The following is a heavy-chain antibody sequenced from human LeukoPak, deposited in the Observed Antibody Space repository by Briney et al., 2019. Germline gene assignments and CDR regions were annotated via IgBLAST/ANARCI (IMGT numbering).Heavy chain of an antibody. CDR3: ARDLGPYSGSYYGLIGY. D-gene: IGHD1-26*01. V-gene: IGHV3-48*01. CDR2: ISSSSSTI. Sequence: GGSLRLSCAASGFTFSSCSMNWVRQAPGKGLEWVSYISSSSSTIYYADSVKGRFTISRDNAKNSLYLQMNSLRAEDTAVYYCARDLGPYSGSYYGLIGYWGQGILVTVSS. CDR1: GFTFSSCS. J-gene: IGHJ4*02.